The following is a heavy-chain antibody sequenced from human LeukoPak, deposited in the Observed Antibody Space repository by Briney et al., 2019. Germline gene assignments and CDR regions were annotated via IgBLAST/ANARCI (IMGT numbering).Heavy chain of an antibody. CDR2: INHSGST. D-gene: IGHD6-6*01. CDR1: GGSFSGYY. J-gene: IGHJ4*02. Sequence: SETLSLTCAVYGGSFSGYYWSWIRQPPGKGLEWTGEINHSGSTNYNPSLKSRVTISVDTSKNQFSLKLSSVTAADTAVYYCARGKIAAPFDYWGQGTLVTVSS. V-gene: IGHV4-34*01. CDR3: ARGKIAAPFDY.